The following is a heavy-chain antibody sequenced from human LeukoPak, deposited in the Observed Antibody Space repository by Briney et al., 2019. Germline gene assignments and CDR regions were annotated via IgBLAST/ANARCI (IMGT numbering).Heavy chain of an antibody. CDR2: ISAYNGNT. V-gene: IGHV1-18*01. CDR3: ARYTSRGAVAGTHWFDP. Sequence: ASVKVTCNASGYTFTSYGISWVRQAPGQGLEWMGWISAYNGNTNYAQKLQGRVTMTTDTSTSTAYMELRSLRSDDTAVYYCARYTSRGAVAGTHWFDPWGQGTLVTVSS. J-gene: IGHJ5*02. CDR1: GYTFTSYG. D-gene: IGHD6-19*01.